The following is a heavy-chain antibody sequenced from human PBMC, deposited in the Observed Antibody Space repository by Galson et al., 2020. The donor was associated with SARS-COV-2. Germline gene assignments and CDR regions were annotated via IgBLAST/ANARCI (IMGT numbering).Heavy chain of an antibody. CDR3: AKELKEGATDY. CDR1: GFTFNKYA. Sequence: SCAASGFTFNKYAMHWVRQAPGKGLEWVAVIWYDGSNKHYADSVKGRFTISRDNSKNTLYLQMDSLRVEDTAVYYCAKELKEGATDYWGQGTLVTVSS. CDR2: IWYDGSNK. D-gene: IGHD1-26*01. V-gene: IGHV3-33*06. J-gene: IGHJ4*02.